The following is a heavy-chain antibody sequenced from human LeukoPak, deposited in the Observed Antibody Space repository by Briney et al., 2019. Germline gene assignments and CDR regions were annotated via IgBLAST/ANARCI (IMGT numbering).Heavy chain of an antibody. CDR3: ARDAGVGSYLY. V-gene: IGHV3-21*01. J-gene: IGHJ4*02. CDR2: ISSSSSYI. Sequence: GGSLRLSCAASGFTFSSYIMNCVRQAPGKGLEWVSSISSSSSYIYYADSVKGRFTISRDNAKNSLYLQMNSLRAEDTAVYYCARDAGVGSYLYWGQGTLVTVSS. CDR1: GFTFSSYI. D-gene: IGHD1-26*01.